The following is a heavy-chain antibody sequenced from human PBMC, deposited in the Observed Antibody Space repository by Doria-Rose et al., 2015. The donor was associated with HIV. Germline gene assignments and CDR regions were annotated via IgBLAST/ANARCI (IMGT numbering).Heavy chain of an antibody. CDR3: ARIKSSRWYHKYYFDF. D-gene: IGHD6-13*01. J-gene: IGHJ4*02. V-gene: IGHV2-26*01. CDR2: IFSDDER. CDR1: GVSLSSPGMG. Sequence: QITLKESGPVLVKPTETLTLTCTVSGVSLSSPGMGVSWIRQPPGKALEWLANIFSDDERSYKTSPKSRLTISRGTSKSQVVLTMTDMDPVDTATYYCARIKSSRWYHKYYFDFWGQGTLVIVSP.